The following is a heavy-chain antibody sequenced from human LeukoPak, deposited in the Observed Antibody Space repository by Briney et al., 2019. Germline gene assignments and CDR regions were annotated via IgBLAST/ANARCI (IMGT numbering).Heavy chain of an antibody. CDR2: IRADGSAQ. CDR3: ARWLYSGGWAIDY. D-gene: IGHD6-19*01. V-gene: IGHV3-7*01. Sequence: GGSLRLSCAASGFTFSSYAMSWIRQAPGKGLEWVGSIRADGSAQFYVDSVRGRFTISRDNAKDSLYLQMNSLRAEDTAVYYCARWLYSGGWAIDYWGQGTMVSVSS. CDR1: GFTFSSYA. J-gene: IGHJ4*02.